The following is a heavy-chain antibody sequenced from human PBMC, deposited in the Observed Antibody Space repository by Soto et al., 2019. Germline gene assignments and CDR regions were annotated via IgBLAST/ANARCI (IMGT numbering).Heavy chain of an antibody. Sequence: GGSLRLSCAASGFTVSSNYMSWVRQAPGKGLEWVSVIYSGGSTYYADSVKGRFTISRDNSKNTLYLQMNSLRAEDTAVYYCATESYSSGWRYYYYGMDVWGQGTTVTVSS. J-gene: IGHJ6*02. CDR2: IYSGGST. V-gene: IGHV3-53*01. CDR3: ATESYSSGWRYYYYGMDV. D-gene: IGHD6-19*01. CDR1: GFTVSSNY.